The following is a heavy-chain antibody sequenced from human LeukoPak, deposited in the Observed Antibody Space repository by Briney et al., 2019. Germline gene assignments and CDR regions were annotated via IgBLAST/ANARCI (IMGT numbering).Heavy chain of an antibody. CDR3: ARDLKDYVWGSYPLSGDAFDI. CDR1: GGSISSYY. J-gene: IGHJ3*02. CDR2: IYYSGST. V-gene: IGHV4-59*01. Sequence: KSSETLSLTCTVSGGSISSYYWSWIRQPPGKGLEWIGYIYYSGSTNYNPSLKSRVTISVDTSKNQFSLKLSSVTAADTAVYYCARDLKDYVWGSYPLSGDAFDIWGQGTMVTVSS. D-gene: IGHD3-16*02.